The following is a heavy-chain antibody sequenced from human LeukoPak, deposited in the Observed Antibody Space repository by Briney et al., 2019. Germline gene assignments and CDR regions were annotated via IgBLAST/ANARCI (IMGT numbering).Heavy chain of an antibody. Sequence: SQTLSLTCTVSGGSISSGSYYWSWIRQPPGKGLEWIGYIYYSGSTNYNPSLKSRVTISVDTSKNQFSLKLSSVTAADTAVYYCARGAEIPADFDYWGQGTLVTVSS. D-gene: IGHD1-14*01. V-gene: IGHV4-61*01. CDR3: ARGAEIPADFDY. CDR1: GGSISSGSYY. J-gene: IGHJ4*02. CDR2: IYYSGST.